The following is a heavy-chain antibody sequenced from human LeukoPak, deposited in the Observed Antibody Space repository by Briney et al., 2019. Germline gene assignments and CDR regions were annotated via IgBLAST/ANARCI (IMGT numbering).Heavy chain of an antibody. CDR1: GYPIANGYH. CDR2: IYQSGST. J-gene: IGHJ4*02. V-gene: IGHV4-38-2*01. CDR3: ARSEINDYMRF. D-gene: IGHD4-11*01. Sequence: ASETLSLTCSVSGYPIANGYHWAWVRQPPGKRLEWLGSIYQSGSTYDNLSLKSRLTMSVDTSKNQFSLTMRAVTAADTALYYCARSEINDYMRFWGQGILVTVSS.